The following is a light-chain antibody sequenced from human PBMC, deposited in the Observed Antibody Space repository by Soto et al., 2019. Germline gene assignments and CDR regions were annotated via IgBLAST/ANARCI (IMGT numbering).Light chain of an antibody. CDR2: AAS. J-gene: IGKJ1*01. CDR1: RGIGDR. V-gene: IGKV1-12*01. Sequence: DIQMTQSPSSLSAVVGDRVTITCRASRGIGDRLAWFQQKPGKAPQFLIQAASNLQSGVPSRVSGSGSGTEVILRINSLQPEDIATYYCLQVSSFPRTFGQGTKVDI. CDR3: LQVSSFPRT.